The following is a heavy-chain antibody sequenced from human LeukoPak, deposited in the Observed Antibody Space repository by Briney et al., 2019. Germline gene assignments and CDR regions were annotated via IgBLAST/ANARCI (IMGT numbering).Heavy chain of an antibody. CDR2: IYYSGST. CDR1: GGSISSSSYY. Sequence: SETLSLTCTVSGGSISSSSYYWGWIRQPPGKGLEWIGSIYYSGSTYYNPSLKSRVTISVDTSKNQFSLKLSSVTAADTAVYYCARHATYDLWSGYSKLYFDYWGQGTLVTVSS. CDR3: ARHATYDLWSGYSKLYFDY. V-gene: IGHV4-39*01. D-gene: IGHD3-3*01. J-gene: IGHJ4*02.